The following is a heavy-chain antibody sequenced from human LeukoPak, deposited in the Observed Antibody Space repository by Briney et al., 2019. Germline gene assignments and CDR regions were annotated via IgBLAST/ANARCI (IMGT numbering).Heavy chain of an antibody. CDR2: IDPSDSET. J-gene: IGHJ4*02. Sequence: GESLKISYKASGYSFTSYWIGWVRQMPGKGLEWMGIIDPSDSETRYTPSFQGQVTISVDKSLTTADLQWNSLKASDTAMYYCARQTAMGRSGDYWGQGTLVTVSS. CDR1: GYSFTSYW. CDR3: ARQTAMGRSGDY. V-gene: IGHV5-51*01. D-gene: IGHD5-18*01.